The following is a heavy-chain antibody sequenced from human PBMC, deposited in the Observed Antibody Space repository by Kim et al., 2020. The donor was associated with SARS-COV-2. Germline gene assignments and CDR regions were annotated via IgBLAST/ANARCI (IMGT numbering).Heavy chain of an antibody. CDR1: GFTFSSYS. CDR3: ARDGRRVDWFSPSYYYG. D-gene: IGHD3-9*01. Sequence: GGSLRLSCAASGFTFSSYSMHWVRQAPGKGLEWVAVISNDGSDIYYADSVKGRFTISRDNSKNTLYLQMNSLRAEDTAVYYCARDGRRVDWFSPSYYYG. CDR2: ISNDGSDI. J-gene: IGHJ6*01. V-gene: IGHV3-33*08.